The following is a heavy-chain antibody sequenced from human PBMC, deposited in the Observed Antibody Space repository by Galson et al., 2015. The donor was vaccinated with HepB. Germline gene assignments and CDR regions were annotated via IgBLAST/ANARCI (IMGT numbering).Heavy chain of an antibody. V-gene: IGHV4-61*01. CDR3: TRDPSGAFDI. CDR1: GISVTRGSFY. J-gene: IGHJ3*02. Sequence: SETLSLTCTVSGISVTRGSFYYTWIRQPPGKGLEWIGYIYYSGSTNYSPSLKSRVTISRDTSRNQVSLRLTSVTAADTAVYYCTRDPSGAFDIWGQGAMVTVSS. D-gene: IGHD6-25*01. CDR2: IYYSGST.